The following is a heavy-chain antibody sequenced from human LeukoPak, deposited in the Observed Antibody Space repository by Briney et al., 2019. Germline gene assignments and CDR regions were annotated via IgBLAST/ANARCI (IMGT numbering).Heavy chain of an antibody. CDR1: GFTFSSYS. Sequence: GGSLRLSCTASGFTFSSYSMNWVRQAPGKGLEWVSSISGSSSYIYYADSVKGRFTISRDNAKMSLYPEMINLRAEDTALYYCARGAQFFGSGSFDYWGQGALVTVSP. D-gene: IGHD3-10*01. J-gene: IGHJ4*02. CDR3: ARGAQFFGSGSFDY. V-gene: IGHV3-21*01. CDR2: ISGSSSYI.